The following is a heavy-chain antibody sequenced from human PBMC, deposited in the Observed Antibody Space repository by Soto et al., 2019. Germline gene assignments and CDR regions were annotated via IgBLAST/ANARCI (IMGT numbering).Heavy chain of an antibody. J-gene: IGHJ3*02. CDR3: LSIWGRHTAGI. D-gene: IGHD3-16*01. CDR1: GFTFSSYW. CDR2: INSDGSST. Sequence: GGSLRLSCAASGFTFSSYWMHWVRQAPGKGLVWVSRINSDGSSTSYADSVKGRFTISRDNAKNTLYLQMNSLRAEDTAVYYCLSIWGRHTAGIWGQGTMVTVSS. V-gene: IGHV3-74*01.